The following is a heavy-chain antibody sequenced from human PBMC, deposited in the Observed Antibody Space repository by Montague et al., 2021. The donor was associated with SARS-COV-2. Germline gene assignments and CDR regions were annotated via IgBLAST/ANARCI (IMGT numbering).Heavy chain of an antibody. CDR2: INSDGSST. Sequence: SRSLSCSASGFPFSSYWMHWVRQAPGKGLVWVSRINSDGSSTSYADSVKGRFTISRDNAKNTLYLQMNSLRAEDTAVYYCARDTVRDYGDSGEYWGQGTLVTVSS. J-gene: IGHJ4*02. CDR1: GFPFSSYW. V-gene: IGHV3-74*01. D-gene: IGHD4-17*01. CDR3: ARDTVRDYGDSGEY.